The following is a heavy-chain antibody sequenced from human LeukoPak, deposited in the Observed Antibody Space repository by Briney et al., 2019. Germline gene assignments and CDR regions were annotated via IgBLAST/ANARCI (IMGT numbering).Heavy chain of an antibody. J-gene: IGHJ4*02. CDR3: ARDWSVSDS. CDR1: GFTFSSYA. CDR2: ISYDGSNK. D-gene: IGHD5/OR15-5a*01. Sequence: GGSLRLSCAASGFTFSSYAMHWVRQAPGKGLEWVAVISYDGSNKHYADSVKGRFTISRDNSKNTLYLQMNSLRAEDTAVYYCARDWSVSDSWGQGTLVTVSS. V-gene: IGHV3-30*04.